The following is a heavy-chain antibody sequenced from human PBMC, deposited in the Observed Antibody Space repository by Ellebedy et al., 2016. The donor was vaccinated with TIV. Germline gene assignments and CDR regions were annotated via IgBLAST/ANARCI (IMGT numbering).Heavy chain of an antibody. Sequence: SETLSLTXTVSGYSISSGYYWGWIRQPPGKGLEWIGSIYHSGSTYYNPSLKSRVTISEDTSKNQFSLKLSSVTAADTAVYYCARAMGYSYGNDYWGQGTLVTVSS. CDR3: ARAMGYSYGNDY. D-gene: IGHD5-18*01. CDR1: GYSISSGYY. CDR2: IYHSGST. V-gene: IGHV4-38-2*02. J-gene: IGHJ4*02.